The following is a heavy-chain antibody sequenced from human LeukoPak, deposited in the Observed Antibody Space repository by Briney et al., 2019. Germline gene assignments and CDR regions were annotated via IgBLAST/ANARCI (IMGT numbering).Heavy chain of an antibody. J-gene: IGHJ4*02. CDR2: IYQSGST. CDR1: GGSISSVSNS. D-gene: IGHD1-1*01. V-gene: IGHV4-39*01. CDR3: ARGLRGTRGPIDY. Sequence: SETLSLTCTVSGGSISSVSNSWGWIRQPPGKGLEWIGSIYQSGSTYYNPPLKSRVTISVDTSKNQISLKLTSVTVADTAVYYCARGLRGTRGPIDYWGQGTLVTVSS.